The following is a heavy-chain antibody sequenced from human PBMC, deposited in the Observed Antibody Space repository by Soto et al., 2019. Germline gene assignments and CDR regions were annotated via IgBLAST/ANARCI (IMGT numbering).Heavy chain of an antibody. D-gene: IGHD3-10*01. CDR1: GFTFSGDA. Sequence: PGGSLRLSCSASGFTFSGDAVHWVRQAPGKGLEYVSGISSDGEKSYYADSVKGSFTISRDNSKNTLYLQMTSLRPEDTAMYYCVVRGSAFFLWGQGTMVTVS. V-gene: IGHV3-64D*08. CDR2: ISSDGEKS. CDR3: VVRGSAFFL. J-gene: IGHJ3*01.